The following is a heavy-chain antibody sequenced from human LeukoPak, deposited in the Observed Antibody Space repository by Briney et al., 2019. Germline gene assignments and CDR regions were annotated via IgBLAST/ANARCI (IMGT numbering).Heavy chain of an antibody. J-gene: IGHJ6*02. CDR1: GFIFGDSA. Sequence: GGSLRLSCAASGFIFGDSAMHWVRHDPGKGLECVSLVSGDGDGTYYADSVKGRFTISRDNSKNSLYLQMNSLRAEDTAVYYCARRGFGELSPNGMDVWGQGTTVTVSS. CDR3: ARRGFGELSPNGMDV. D-gene: IGHD3-10*01. V-gene: IGHV3-43*02. CDR2: VSGDGDGT.